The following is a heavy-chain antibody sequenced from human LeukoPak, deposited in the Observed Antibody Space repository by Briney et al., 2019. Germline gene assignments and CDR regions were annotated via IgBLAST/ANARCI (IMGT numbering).Heavy chain of an antibody. CDR1: GFTFSSYD. Sequence: AGSLRLSCAASGFTFSSYDMHWVRHATGKGLEWVSAIGTAGDTYYPGSVKGRFTISRENAKSSLYLQMNSLRAEDTAVYYCARGFWSGYSDGGAFDIWGQGTMVTVSS. CDR2: IGTAGDT. J-gene: IGHJ3*02. D-gene: IGHD3-3*01. V-gene: IGHV3-13*01. CDR3: ARGFWSGYSDGGAFDI.